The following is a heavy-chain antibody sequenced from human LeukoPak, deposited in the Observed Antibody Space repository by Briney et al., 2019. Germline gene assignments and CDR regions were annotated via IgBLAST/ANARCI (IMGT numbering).Heavy chain of an antibody. V-gene: IGHV4-39*01. Sequence: SETLSLTRTVSGGSISSSSYYWGWIRQPPGKGLEWIGSIYYSGSTYYNPSLKSRVTISVDTSKNQFSLKLSSVTAADTAVYYCAILTYYDFWSGQVYYFDYWGQGTLVTVSS. CDR1: GGSISSSSYY. CDR3: AILTYYDFWSGQVYYFDY. CDR2: IYYSGST. D-gene: IGHD3-3*01. J-gene: IGHJ4*02.